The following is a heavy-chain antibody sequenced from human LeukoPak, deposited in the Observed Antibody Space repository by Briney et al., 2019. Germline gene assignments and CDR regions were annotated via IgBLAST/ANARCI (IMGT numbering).Heavy chain of an antibody. CDR2: FDPEVGET. V-gene: IGHV1-24*01. D-gene: IGHD3-10*01. CDR3: ATSGPLAHYYYMDV. CDR1: VYTVSELS. Sequence: GASVKLSCKVSVYTVSELSMHCDRQSPGKRLGRIGGFDPEVGETIYAQKFQGRVTMNEDTSTDTAYMELSSLRSEDTAVYYCATSGPLAHYYYMDVWGKGTTVTVSS. J-gene: IGHJ6*03.